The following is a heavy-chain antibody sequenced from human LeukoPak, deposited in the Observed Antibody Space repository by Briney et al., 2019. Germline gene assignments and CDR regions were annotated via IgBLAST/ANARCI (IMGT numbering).Heavy chain of an antibody. CDR2: IYTSGST. CDR1: GGSISSGSYY. D-gene: IGHD4-17*01. CDR3: ARDTVVRYYYYMDV. V-gene: IGHV4-61*02. J-gene: IGHJ6*03. Sequence: SQTLSLTCTVSGGSISSGSYYWSWIRQPAGKGLEWIGRIYTSGSTNYTPSLKSRVTISVDTSKNQFSLKLSSVTAADTAVYYCARDTVVRYYYYMDVWGKGTTVTVSS.